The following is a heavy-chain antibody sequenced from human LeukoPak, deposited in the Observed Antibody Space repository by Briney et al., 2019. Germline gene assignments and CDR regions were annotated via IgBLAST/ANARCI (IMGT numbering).Heavy chain of an antibody. CDR3: AGGSSWYRGIDY. D-gene: IGHD6-13*01. Sequence: PGGSLRLSCAASGFTFSSYAMYWVGQAPGKGLEYVSAISTNGGSTYYANSVKGRFTISRDNSKNTLYLQMGSLRAEDMAVYYCAGGSSWYRGIDYWGQGTLVTVSS. CDR1: GFTFSSYA. CDR2: ISTNGGST. V-gene: IGHV3-64*01. J-gene: IGHJ4*02.